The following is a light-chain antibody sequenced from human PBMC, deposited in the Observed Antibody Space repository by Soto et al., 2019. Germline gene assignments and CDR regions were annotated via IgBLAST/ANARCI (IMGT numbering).Light chain of an antibody. Sequence: EIMLTQSPGTLSLSPGDRATLSCRASQSVAGSSLAWYQQKPAQAPRLLIYAASNRATGIPARSSGSGSGTDFSLIINGLEPEDFAVYFCQQYGSSHLTFGGGTKVDIK. J-gene: IGKJ4*01. CDR3: QQYGSSHLT. CDR2: AAS. CDR1: QSVAGSS. V-gene: IGKV3-20*01.